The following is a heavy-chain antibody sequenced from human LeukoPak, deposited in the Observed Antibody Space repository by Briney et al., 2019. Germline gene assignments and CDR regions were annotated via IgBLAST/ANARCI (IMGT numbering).Heavy chain of an antibody. D-gene: IGHD4-11*01. CDR3: ARQTTVTHESLNWFDP. CDR1: GGSISSGSYY. J-gene: IGHJ5*02. V-gene: IGHV4-39*01. Sequence: SETLSLTCTVSGGSISSGSYYWGWIRQPPGKGLEWIGSIYYSGSTYYNPSLKSRVTISVDTSKNQFSLKLSSVTAADTAVYYCARQTTVTHESLNWFDPWGQGTLVTVSS. CDR2: IYYSGST.